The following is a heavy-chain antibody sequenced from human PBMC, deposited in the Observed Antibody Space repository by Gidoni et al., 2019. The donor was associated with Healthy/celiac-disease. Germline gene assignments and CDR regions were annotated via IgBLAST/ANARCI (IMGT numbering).Heavy chain of an antibody. D-gene: IGHD3-10*01. CDR1: GFTFGSYA. Sequence: QVQLVESGGGVVQPGRSLRLSCAASGFTFGSYAMHWVRQVPGKWLEWVAVISYDGSNKYYADSVKGRFTISRDNSKNTLYLQMNSLRAEDTAVYYCARPKYGSGTSGYFDYWGQGTLVTVSS. J-gene: IGHJ4*02. CDR2: ISYDGSNK. V-gene: IGHV3-30*04. CDR3: ARPKYGSGTSGYFDY.